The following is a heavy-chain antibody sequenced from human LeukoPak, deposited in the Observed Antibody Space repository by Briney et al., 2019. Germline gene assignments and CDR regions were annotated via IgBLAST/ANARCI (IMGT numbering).Heavy chain of an antibody. CDR3: ARATYYYDSSGYYQSYFDY. CDR1: GFTFSSYG. J-gene: IGHJ4*02. CDR2: ISYE. D-gene: IGHD3-22*01. V-gene: IGHV3-30*03. Sequence: PGGSLRLSCAASGFTFSSYGMHWVRQAPGKGLEWVAVISYEYYPDSVKGRFTISRDNSKNTLYLQMNSLRAEDTAVYYCARATYYYDSSGYYQSYFDYWGQGTLVTVSS.